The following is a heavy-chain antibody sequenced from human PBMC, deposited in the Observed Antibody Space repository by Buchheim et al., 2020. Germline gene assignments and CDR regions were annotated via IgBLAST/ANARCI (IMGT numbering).Heavy chain of an antibody. D-gene: IGHD4-17*01. Sequence: QVQLVESGGGVVQPGRALRLSCAASGFTFSSYGMHWVRQAPGKGLEWVAVISYDGSNTYYADSVKGRFTISRDNSKNTLYLQMNSLRAEDTAVYYCAKADYGDYVVYYFGMDVWGQGTT. J-gene: IGHJ6*02. CDR2: ISYDGSNT. CDR1: GFTFSSYG. V-gene: IGHV3-30*18. CDR3: AKADYGDYVVYYFGMDV.